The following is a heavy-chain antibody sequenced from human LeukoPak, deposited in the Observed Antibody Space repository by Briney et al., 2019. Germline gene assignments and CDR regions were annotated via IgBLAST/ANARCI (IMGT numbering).Heavy chain of an antibody. CDR1: GYIINEYA. V-gene: IGHV1-69*13. Sequence: SVKVSCKVSGYIINEYAIHWVRQAPGQGLEWMGGIIPIFGTANYAQKFQGRVTITADESTSTAYMELSSLRSEDTAVYYCARGDYGGTDYWGQGTLVTVSS. D-gene: IGHD4-23*01. CDR3: ARGDYGGTDY. J-gene: IGHJ4*02. CDR2: IIPIFGTA.